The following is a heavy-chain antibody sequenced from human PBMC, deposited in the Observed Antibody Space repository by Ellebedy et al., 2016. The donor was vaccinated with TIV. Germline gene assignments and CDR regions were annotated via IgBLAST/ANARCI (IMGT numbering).Heavy chain of an antibody. CDR3: VRDAGWGRFDY. Sequence: GGSLRLSXAASGFTFNSCAMSWVRQTPGKGLEWVSGISVSGTNTKYADSVKGRFTISRDNAKSLLFLQMDSLRVDDTAVYYCVRDAGWGRFDYWGQGTPVTVSS. D-gene: IGHD3-16*01. V-gene: IGHV3-21*06. CDR1: GFTFNSCA. J-gene: IGHJ4*02. CDR2: ISVSGTNT.